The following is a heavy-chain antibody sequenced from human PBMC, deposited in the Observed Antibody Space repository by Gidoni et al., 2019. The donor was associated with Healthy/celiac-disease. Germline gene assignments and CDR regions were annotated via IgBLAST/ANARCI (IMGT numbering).Heavy chain of an antibody. CDR3: AKDTYDFWTLNWFDP. CDR2: ISGSGGST. Sequence: EVQLLESGGGLVQPGGSLRLSCAPSGFTFSSYAMSWVRQAPGKGLEWVSAISGSGGSTYYADSVKGRFTISRDNSKNTLYLQMNSLRAEDTAVYYCAKDTYDFWTLNWFDPWGQGTLVTVSS. CDR1: GFTFSSYA. D-gene: IGHD3-3*01. J-gene: IGHJ5*02. V-gene: IGHV3-23*01.